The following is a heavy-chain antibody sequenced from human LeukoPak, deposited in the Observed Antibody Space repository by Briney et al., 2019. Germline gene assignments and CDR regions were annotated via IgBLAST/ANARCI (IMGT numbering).Heavy chain of an antibody. CDR3: ARSYDYVWGSPVMDFDY. V-gene: IGHV3-30*02. CDR2: IRYDGSDK. J-gene: IGHJ4*02. D-gene: IGHD3-16*01. Sequence: QLGGPLRLSCAASGFTFSSYGIHWVRQAPVKGLEWVAFIRYDGSDKYFADSVKGRFTISRDNSKNTLYLQMNSLRAEDTAVYYCARSYDYVWGSPVMDFDYWGQGTLVTVSS. CDR1: GFTFSSYG.